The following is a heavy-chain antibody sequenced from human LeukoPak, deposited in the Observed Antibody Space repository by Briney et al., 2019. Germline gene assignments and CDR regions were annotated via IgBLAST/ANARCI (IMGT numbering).Heavy chain of an antibody. Sequence: GGSLRLSCAASGFTFSSYEMNWVRQAPGKGLECVSYISSSGSTIYYADAVKVRFTISRDNAKNSLYLQINSLTAEDTAVYYCAREGVIRGIPFDYWGQGTLVTVSS. V-gene: IGHV3-48*03. D-gene: IGHD3-10*01. CDR3: AREGVIRGIPFDY. CDR1: GFTFSSYE. CDR2: ISSSGSTI. J-gene: IGHJ4*02.